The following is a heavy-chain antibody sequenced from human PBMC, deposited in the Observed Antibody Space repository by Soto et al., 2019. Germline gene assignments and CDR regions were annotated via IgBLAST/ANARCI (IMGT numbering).Heavy chain of an antibody. CDR1: GGSFSTYY. D-gene: IGHD3-9*01. J-gene: IGHJ3*02. CDR3: ARGGSNDWQVAFDI. V-gene: IGHV4-34*01. CDR2: INHSGNN. Sequence: SETLSLTCVVSGGSFSTYYYNWIRQSPRKGLEWIGEINHSGNNNYSPSLKSRVTMSLDTSKNQFSLKPTSVTAADTAVYYCARGGSNDWQVAFDIWGQGTMVTVS.